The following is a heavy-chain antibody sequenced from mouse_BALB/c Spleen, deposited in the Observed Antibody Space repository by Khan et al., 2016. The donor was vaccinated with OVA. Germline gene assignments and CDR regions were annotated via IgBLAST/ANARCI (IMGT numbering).Heavy chain of an antibody. V-gene: IGHV5-4*02. CDR1: GFTFSDYY. D-gene: IGHD2-2*01. J-gene: IGHJ3*01. CDR2: ISDVSTYL. CDR3: ARGHYGYPFAY. Sequence: EVELVESGGGLVKPGGSLKLSCAASGFTFSDYYMYWTRQTPEKRLEWVANISDVSTYLYYPDSVKGRFTISRDNYKNSLYLQMSSLKSEDTSIYDCARGHYGYPFAYWGQGTLVTVSA.